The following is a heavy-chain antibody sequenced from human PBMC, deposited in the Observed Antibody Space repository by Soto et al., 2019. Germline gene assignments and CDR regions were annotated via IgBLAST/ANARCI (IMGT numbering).Heavy chain of an antibody. CDR3: ARGSTSDWPFDY. Sequence: QVQLVQSGAEVKKPGASVTVSCRASGYTFATYAMHWVRQAPGQRLEWVGWINAGNGDTKYSQKFQGRVTITRDTSANTAYMDLSSLRSEDTALYYCARGSTSDWPFDYWGQGTLVTVSS. CDR1: GYTFATYA. J-gene: IGHJ4*02. CDR2: INAGNGDT. D-gene: IGHD2-2*01. V-gene: IGHV1-3*01.